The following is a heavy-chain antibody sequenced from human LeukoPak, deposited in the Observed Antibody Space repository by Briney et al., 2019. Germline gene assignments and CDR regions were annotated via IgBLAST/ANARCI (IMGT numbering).Heavy chain of an antibody. V-gene: IGHV3-23*03. J-gene: IGHJ4*02. D-gene: IGHD1-26*01. CDR3: AKRLNTNYFEH. Sequence: GGSLRLSCVASGFSLSTSSMAWVRQAPGGRPEWVSDIYPDSSDTYYADSVKGRFSISRDDSKNTLYLQMDSLRAEETATYYCAKRLNTNYFEHWGQGTLVTVSS. CDR2: IYPDSSDT. CDR1: GFSLSTSS.